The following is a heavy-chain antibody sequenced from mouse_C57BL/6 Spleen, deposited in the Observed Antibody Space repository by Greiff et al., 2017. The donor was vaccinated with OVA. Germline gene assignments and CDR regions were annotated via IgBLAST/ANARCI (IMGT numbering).Heavy chain of an antibody. J-gene: IGHJ1*03. CDR1: GYTFTDYY. CDR2: INPNNGGT. V-gene: IGHV1-26*01. CDR3: ARWPWGYFDV. Sequence: EVQLQQSGPELVKPGASVKISCKASGYTFTDYYMNWVKQSHGKSLEWIGDINPNNGGTSYNQKFKGKATLTVDKSSSTAYMELRSLTSEDSAVYYCARWPWGYFDVGGTGTTVTVSS.